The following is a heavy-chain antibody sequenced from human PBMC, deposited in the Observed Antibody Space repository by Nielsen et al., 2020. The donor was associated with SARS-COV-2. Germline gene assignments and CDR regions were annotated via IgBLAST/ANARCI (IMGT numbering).Heavy chain of an antibody. J-gene: IGHJ4*02. CDR3: ASSDGSGSYPLDY. D-gene: IGHD3-10*01. V-gene: IGHV3-33*01. CDR2: IWYDGSNK. CDR1: GFTFSSYG. Sequence: GGSLRLSCAASGFTFSSYGMHWVRQAPGKGLEWVAVIWYDGSNKYYADSVKGRFTISRDNSKNTLYLQMNSLRAEDTAVYYCASSDGSGSYPLDYWGQGTLVTVSS.